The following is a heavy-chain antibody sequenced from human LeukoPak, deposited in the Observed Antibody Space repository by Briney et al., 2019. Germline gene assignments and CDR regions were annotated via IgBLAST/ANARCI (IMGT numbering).Heavy chain of an antibody. J-gene: IGHJ4*02. CDR2: IIPIFGTA. Sequence: ASVKVSCKAAGGTFSSYATSWVRQAPGQGLEWMGGIIPIFGTANYAQKFQGRVTITADKSTSTAYMELSSLRSEDTAVYYCARSSIIGAAGPYYFDYWGQGTLVTVSS. CDR1: GGTFSSYA. D-gene: IGHD6-13*01. CDR3: ARSSIIGAAGPYYFDY. V-gene: IGHV1-69*06.